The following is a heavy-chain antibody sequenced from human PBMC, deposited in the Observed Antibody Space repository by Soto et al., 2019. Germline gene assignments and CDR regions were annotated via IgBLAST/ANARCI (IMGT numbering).Heavy chain of an antibody. J-gene: IGHJ4*03. V-gene: IGHV5-10-1*01. CDR3: ARQIYDSDTGPNFQYYFDS. CDR1: GYSFAGYW. D-gene: IGHD3-22*01. CDR2: IDPSDSQT. Sequence: GESLKISCKGSGYSFAGYWITWVRQKPGKGLEWMGRIDPSDSQTYYSPSFRGHVTISATKSITTVFLQWSSLRASDTAMYYCARQIYDSDTGPNFQYYFDSWGQGTMVTVSS.